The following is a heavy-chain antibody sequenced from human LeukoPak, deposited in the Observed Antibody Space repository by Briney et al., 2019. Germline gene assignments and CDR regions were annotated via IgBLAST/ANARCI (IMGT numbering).Heavy chain of an antibody. CDR3: ARGGYSYGTIDY. D-gene: IGHD5-18*01. Sequence: GSVKVSCKASGYTFTSYDINWVRQATGQGLEWMGWMNPNSGNTGYAQKFQGRVTMTRNTSISTAYMELSSLRSEDTAVYYCARGGYSYGTIDYWGQGTLVTVSS. J-gene: IGHJ4*02. CDR2: MNPNSGNT. V-gene: IGHV1-8*01. CDR1: GYTFTSYD.